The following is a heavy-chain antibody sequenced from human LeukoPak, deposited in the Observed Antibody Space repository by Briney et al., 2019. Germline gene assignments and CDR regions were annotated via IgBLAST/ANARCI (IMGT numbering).Heavy chain of an antibody. Sequence: GRSLRLSYAASGFTFSSYGMHWVRQAPGKGLEWVAVIWYDGSNKYYADSVKGRFTISRDNSKNTLYLQMNSLRAEDTAVYYCARDVGGYDIYFDYWGQGTLVTVSS. J-gene: IGHJ4*02. V-gene: IGHV3-33*01. CDR3: ARDVGGYDIYFDY. CDR2: IWYDGSNK. CDR1: GFTFSSYG. D-gene: IGHD5-12*01.